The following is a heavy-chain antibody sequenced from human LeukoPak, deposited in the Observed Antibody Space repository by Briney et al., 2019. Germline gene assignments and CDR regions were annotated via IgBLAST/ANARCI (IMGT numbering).Heavy chain of an antibody. CDR1: GFTFSSYW. CDR2: IKQDGSEK. J-gene: IGHJ4*02. D-gene: IGHD3-3*01. V-gene: IGHV3-7*01. Sequence: GGSLRLSCAASGFTFSSYWMSWVRQAPGKGLEWVANIKQDGSEKYYVDSVKGRFTISRDNAKNSLYLQMNSLSAEDTAVYYCARDPRSDFWSGYPPSLFDYWGQGTLVTVSS. CDR3: ARDPRSDFWSGYPPSLFDY.